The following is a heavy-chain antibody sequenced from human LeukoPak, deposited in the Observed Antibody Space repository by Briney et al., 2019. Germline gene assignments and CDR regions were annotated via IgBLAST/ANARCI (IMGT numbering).Heavy chain of an antibody. CDR2: INTNTGNP. V-gene: IGHV7-4-1*02. J-gene: IGHJ4*02. Sequence: GASVKVSCKASGYTFTSYAMYWVRQAPGQGLEWMGWINTNTGNPTYAQGFTGRFVFSLDTSVSTAYLQISSLKAEDIAVYYCATRTATVITPYWGQGTLVTVSS. D-gene: IGHD4-23*01. CDR1: GYTFTSYA. CDR3: ATRTATVITPY.